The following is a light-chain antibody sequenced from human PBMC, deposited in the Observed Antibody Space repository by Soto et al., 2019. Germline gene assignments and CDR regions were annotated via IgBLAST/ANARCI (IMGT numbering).Light chain of an antibody. CDR3: QQFNTYPLT. Sequence: DIQLTQSPSFLSASVGDRVTITCRASQGINDYLAWYQQKPGKAPKLLIYASSTLQSEVPSRFSGSAYGTEFTLTIRSLQPEDFATYYCQQFNTYPLTFGGGTKVEV. J-gene: IGKJ4*01. CDR1: QGINDY. V-gene: IGKV1-9*01. CDR2: ASS.